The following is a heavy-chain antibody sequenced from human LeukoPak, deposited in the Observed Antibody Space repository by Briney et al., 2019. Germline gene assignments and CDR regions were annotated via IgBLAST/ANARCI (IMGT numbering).Heavy chain of an antibody. V-gene: IGHV4-39*07. J-gene: IGHJ4*02. CDR1: GGSISSSSFY. CDR3: ARDSPYVRLGSYFDF. Sequence: SETLSLTCTVSGGSISSSSFYWGWIRQPPGKGLEWIGSIYYSGSTYYNPSLKSRATISVDTSKNQFSLKLSSVTAADTAVYYCARDSPYVRLGSYFDFWGQGTLVTVSS. CDR2: IYYSGST. D-gene: IGHD1-26*01.